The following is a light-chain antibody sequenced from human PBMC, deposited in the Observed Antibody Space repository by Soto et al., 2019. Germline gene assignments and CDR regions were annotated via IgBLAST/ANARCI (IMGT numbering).Light chain of an antibody. CDR1: HNINNW. CDR2: DVF. J-gene: IGKJ4*01. V-gene: IGKV1-5*01. Sequence: DIQMTQSPSPLSASVGDRVTITCRASHNINNWLAWYQKKPGEAPKLLIYDVFKLKSGVPSSFSGSGSGTEFTLTISSLQPDDFASYYCQQYNSYGLTFGGGTKVE. CDR3: QQYNSYGLT.